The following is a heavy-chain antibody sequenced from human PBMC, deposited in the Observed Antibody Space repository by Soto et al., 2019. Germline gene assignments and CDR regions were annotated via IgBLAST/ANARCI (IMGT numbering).Heavy chain of an antibody. CDR2: ISYDGSNK. Sequence: QVQLVESGGGVVQPGRSLRLSCAASGFTFSSYGMHWVRQAPGKGLEWVAVISYDGSNKYYADSVKGRFTISRDNSKSTLYLQMNSLRAEDTAVYYCAKAQNTYYDFWSGYYGGIFDPWGQGTLVTVSS. J-gene: IGHJ5*02. D-gene: IGHD3-3*01. V-gene: IGHV3-30*18. CDR3: AKAQNTYYDFWSGYYGGIFDP. CDR1: GFTFSSYG.